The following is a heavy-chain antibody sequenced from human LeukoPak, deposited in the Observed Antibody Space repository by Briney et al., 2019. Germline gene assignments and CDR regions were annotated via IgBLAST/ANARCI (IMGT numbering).Heavy chain of an antibody. D-gene: IGHD5-18*01. CDR1: GGSISGYH. Sequence: PSETLSLTCNVSGGSISGYHWSWIRQPPGKGLEWIGYIYYSGSTNYNPSLKSRVTISVDTSKNQFSLKLSSVTAADTAVYYCARVDTAMVKVAFDIWGQGTMVTVSS. CDR3: ARVDTAMVKVAFDI. CDR2: IYYSGST. J-gene: IGHJ3*02. V-gene: IGHV4-59*01.